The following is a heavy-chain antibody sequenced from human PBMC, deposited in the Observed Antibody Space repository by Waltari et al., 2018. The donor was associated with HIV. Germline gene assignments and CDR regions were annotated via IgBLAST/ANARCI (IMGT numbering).Heavy chain of an antibody. J-gene: IGHJ4*02. CDR2: ISFDGLNE. CDR1: GFTFSNFG. Sequence: QVQLVESGGGVVQPGKSLRLSCAASGFTFSNFGIHWVRQAPGKVLEWVAVISFDGLNEYYADSVKGRFTISRDNSKNTVYLQMNSLRADDTAVYYCAKEGWELLQFGYYFDYWGQGTLVTVSS. V-gene: IGHV3-30*18. CDR3: AKEGWELLQFGYYFDY. D-gene: IGHD1-26*01.